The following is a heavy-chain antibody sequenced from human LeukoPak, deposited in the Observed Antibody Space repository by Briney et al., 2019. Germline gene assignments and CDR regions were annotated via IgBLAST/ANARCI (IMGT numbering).Heavy chain of an antibody. CDR2: INSSSTYI. Sequence: PGGSLRLSCAASGFTFSGYSMNWVRQAPGKGLEWVSSINSSSTYIYYADSVKGRFTISRDNAKNSLYLQMISLRAEDTAVYYCARGIAAAGTHYYYYMDVWGKGTTVTVSS. D-gene: IGHD6-13*01. CDR1: GFTFSGYS. V-gene: IGHV3-21*01. J-gene: IGHJ6*03. CDR3: ARGIAAAGTHYYYYMDV.